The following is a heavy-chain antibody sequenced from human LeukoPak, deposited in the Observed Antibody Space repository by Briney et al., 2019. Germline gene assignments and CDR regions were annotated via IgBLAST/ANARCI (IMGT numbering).Heavy chain of an antibody. CDR1: GYTFTGYY. V-gene: IGHV1-2*02. CDR2: INPISGGT. CDR3: AGDREHYFDY. J-gene: IGHJ4*02. D-gene: IGHD1-26*01. Sequence: ASVKVSRKTSGYTFTGYYIHWVRQAPGQGLEWMGWINPISGGTNYAQKFQDRVTMTRATSISTAYMELSRLRSDDTAIYYCAGDREHYFDYWGQGTLVTVSS.